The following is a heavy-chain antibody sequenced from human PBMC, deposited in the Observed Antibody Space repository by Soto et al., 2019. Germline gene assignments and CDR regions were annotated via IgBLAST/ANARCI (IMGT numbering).Heavy chain of an antibody. Sequence: SEILSLTCAVYGGSFSGYYWSWIRQPPGKGLEWIGEINHSGSTNYNPSLKSRVTISVDTSKNQFSLKLSSVTAADTAVYYCARGGRYYDILTGPTPTHNWFDPWGQGTLVTVSS. CDR3: ARGGRYYDILTGPTPTHNWFDP. CDR1: GGSFSGYY. D-gene: IGHD3-9*01. J-gene: IGHJ5*02. CDR2: INHSGST. V-gene: IGHV4-34*01.